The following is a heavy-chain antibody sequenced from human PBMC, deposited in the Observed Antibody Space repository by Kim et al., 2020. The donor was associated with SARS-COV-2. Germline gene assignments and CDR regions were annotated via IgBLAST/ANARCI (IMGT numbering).Heavy chain of an antibody. J-gene: IGHJ4*02. Sequence: GSTNDSPSLKSRVTISVDTSKNQFSLKLGSVTAADTAVYYCARGGDYSDYWGQGTLVTVSS. D-gene: IGHD3-16*01. CDR3: ARGGDYSDY. CDR2: GST. V-gene: IGHV4-34*01.